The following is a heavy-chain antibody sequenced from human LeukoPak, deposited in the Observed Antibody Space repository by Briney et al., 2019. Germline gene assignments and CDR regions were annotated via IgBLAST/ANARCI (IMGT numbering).Heavy chain of an antibody. Sequence: GGSLRLSCAASGLTFSSYSMNWVRQAPGKGLEWVSSISSSSSYIYYADSVKGRFTISRDNAKNSLYLQMNSLRAEDTAVYYCARGYIQATYYFDCWGQGTLVTVSS. J-gene: IGHJ4*02. CDR3: ARGYIQATYYFDC. CDR1: GLTFSSYS. V-gene: IGHV3-21*01. D-gene: IGHD5-12*01. CDR2: ISSSSSYI.